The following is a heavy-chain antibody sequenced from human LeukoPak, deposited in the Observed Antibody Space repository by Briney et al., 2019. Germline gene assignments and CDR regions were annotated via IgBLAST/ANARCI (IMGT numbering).Heavy chain of an antibody. CDR1: GYTFTSYG. CDR3: ARDLVHHRLLGTGYNWFDP. J-gene: IGHJ5*02. Sequence: GASVKVSCKASGYTFTSYGINWVRQAPGQGPEWMGWISAYNGNTNYAQKLQGRVTMTTDTSTSTAYMELRSLRSDDTAVYYCARDLVHHRLLGTGYNWFDPWGQGTLVTVSS. CDR2: ISAYNGNT. V-gene: IGHV1-18*01. D-gene: IGHD3-9*01.